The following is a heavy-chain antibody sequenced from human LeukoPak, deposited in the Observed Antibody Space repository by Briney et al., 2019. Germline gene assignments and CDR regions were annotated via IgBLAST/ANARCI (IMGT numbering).Heavy chain of an antibody. CDR2: IYSGGST. CDR1: GFTVSSNY. Sequence: PGGSLRLSCAVSGFTVSSNYMSWVRQAPGTGLEWVSVIYSGGSTDYADSVKGRFTISRDNSKNTLYLQMNSLRAEDTAVYYCAREAYSSSWYDVYWGQGTLVTVSS. CDR3: AREAYSSSWYDVY. D-gene: IGHD6-13*01. J-gene: IGHJ4*02. V-gene: IGHV3-66*01.